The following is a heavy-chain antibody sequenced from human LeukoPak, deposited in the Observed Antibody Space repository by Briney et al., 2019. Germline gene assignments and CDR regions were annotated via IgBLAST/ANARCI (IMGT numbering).Heavy chain of an antibody. CDR3: AKDPSIVWDSWFDP. D-gene: IGHD3-22*01. Sequence: GGSLRLSCAASGFTFSSYAMSWVRQAPGKGLEWVSAISGSGGSTYYADSVKGRFTISRDNSKNTLCLQMNSLRAEDTAVYYCAKDPSIVWDSWFDPWGQGTLVTVSS. CDR2: ISGSGGST. J-gene: IGHJ5*02. CDR1: GFTFSSYA. V-gene: IGHV3-23*01.